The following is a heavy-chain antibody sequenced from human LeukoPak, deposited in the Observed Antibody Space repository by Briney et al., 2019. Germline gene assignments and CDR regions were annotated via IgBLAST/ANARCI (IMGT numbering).Heavy chain of an antibody. V-gene: IGHV3-11*01. J-gene: IGHJ3*02. D-gene: IGHD3-22*01. Sequence: GGSLRLSCAASGFTVSSNYMSWVRQAPGKGLEWVSYISSSGSTIYYAGSVKGRFTISRDNAKNSLYLQMNSLRAEDTAVYYCARGDTMIVVDGKDAFDIWGQGTMVTVSS. CDR3: ARGDTMIVVDGKDAFDI. CDR2: ISSSGSTI. CDR1: GFTVSSNY.